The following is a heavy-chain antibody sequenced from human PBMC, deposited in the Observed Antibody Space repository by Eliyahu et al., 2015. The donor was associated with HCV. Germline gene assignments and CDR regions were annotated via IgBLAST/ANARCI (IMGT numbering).Heavy chain of an antibody. V-gene: IGHV1-46*03. CDR1: GYTFTSYY. CDR3: ARAYTLRFLGGGFDY. D-gene: IGHD3-3*01. J-gene: IGHJ4*02. CDR2: INPSGGST. Sequence: QVQLVQSGAEVKKPGASVKVSCKASGYTFTSYYRHWVRQAPGQGLGWMGIINPSGGSTSYAQKFQGRVTMTRDTSTSTVYMELSSLRSEDTAVYYCARAYTLRFLGGGFDYWGQGTLVTVSS.